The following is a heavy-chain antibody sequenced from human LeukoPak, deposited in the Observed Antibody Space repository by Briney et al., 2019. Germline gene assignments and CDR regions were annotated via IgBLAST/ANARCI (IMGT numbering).Heavy chain of an antibody. CDR3: APGKQGELQPNDAFDI. CDR1: GFTFSSYA. CDR2: ISYDGSNK. V-gene: IGHV3-30-3*01. D-gene: IGHD1-26*01. Sequence: GGSLRLSCAASGFTFSSYAMHWVRQAPGKGLEWVAVISYDGSNKYYADSVKGRFTISRDNSKNTLYLQMNSLRAEDTAVYYCAPGKQGELQPNDAFDIWGQGTMVTVSS. J-gene: IGHJ3*02.